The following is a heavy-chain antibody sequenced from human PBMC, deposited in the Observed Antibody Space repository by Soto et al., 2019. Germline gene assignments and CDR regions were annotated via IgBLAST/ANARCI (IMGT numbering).Heavy chain of an antibody. J-gene: IGHJ4*02. Sequence: SETLSLTCTVSGASIDSYYWCWLRQPPGKGLEWIGYIYYSGSTNYHPSLKSRVTISVDTSKNQFSLKLISVTAADTAVYYCARDSRLGFPDYWGQGTLVTVS. V-gene: IGHV4-59*01. CDR2: IYYSGST. CDR3: ARDSRLGFPDY. CDR1: GASIDSYY. D-gene: IGHD3-16*01.